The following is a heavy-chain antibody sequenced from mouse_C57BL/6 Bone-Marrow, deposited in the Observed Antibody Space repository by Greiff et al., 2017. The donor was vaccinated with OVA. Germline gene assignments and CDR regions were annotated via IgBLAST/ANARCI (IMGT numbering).Heavy chain of an antibody. D-gene: IGHD2-2*01. CDR3: ARDIPLWLRRHYWYFDV. V-gene: IGHV3-6*01. Sequence: EVHLVESGPGLVKPSQSLSLTCSVPGYSITSGYYWNWIRQFPGNKLEWMGYISYDGSNNYNPSLQNRISITRDTSKNQFFLKLNSVTTEDTATYYCARDIPLWLRRHYWYFDVWGTGTTVTVSS. J-gene: IGHJ1*03. CDR2: ISYDGSN. CDR1: GYSITSGYY.